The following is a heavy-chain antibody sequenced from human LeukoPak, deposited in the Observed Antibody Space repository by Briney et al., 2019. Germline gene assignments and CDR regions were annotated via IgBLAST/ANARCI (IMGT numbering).Heavy chain of an antibody. CDR1: GFTFSNYA. D-gene: IGHD5-24*01. Sequence: GGSLRLSCAASGFTFSNYAMTWVRQAPGKGLEWVSSISGIGSNIYYADSVKGRFTISRDNSKNTLHVQMNSLRAEDTAIYYCATNRDGYSYWGQGTLVTVSS. CDR3: ATNRDGYSY. CDR2: ISGIGSNI. V-gene: IGHV3-23*01. J-gene: IGHJ4*02.